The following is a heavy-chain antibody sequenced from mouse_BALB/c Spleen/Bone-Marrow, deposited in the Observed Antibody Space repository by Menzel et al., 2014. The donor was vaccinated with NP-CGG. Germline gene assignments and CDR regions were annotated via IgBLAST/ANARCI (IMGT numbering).Heavy chain of an antibody. CDR1: GYTFTNYW. V-gene: IGHV1-69*02. CDR3: ARGVVYYYAMDY. Sequence: VQLQQSGAELVKPGASVKLSCKASGYTFTNYWMHWVKQRPGQGLEWIGEIDHSDSYSNYNQNFKGKATLTVDKSSSTAYMQLTSLTSEDSAVYYCARGVVYYYAMDYWGQGTSVTVSS. J-gene: IGHJ4*01. CDR2: IDHSDSYS.